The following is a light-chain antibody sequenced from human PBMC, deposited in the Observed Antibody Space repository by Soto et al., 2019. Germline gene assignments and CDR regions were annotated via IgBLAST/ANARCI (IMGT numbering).Light chain of an antibody. CDR2: GAS. Sequence: EIVLTQSPGTLSLSPGERATLSCSSSQSVSSSYLAWYQQKPGQAPRLLIYGASSRATGIPDRFSGSGSGTDFTLTISRLEPEEFAVYYCQQYGSSPYTFGQGTNLDI. CDR3: QQYGSSPYT. J-gene: IGKJ2*01. V-gene: IGKV3-20*01. CDR1: QSVSSSY.